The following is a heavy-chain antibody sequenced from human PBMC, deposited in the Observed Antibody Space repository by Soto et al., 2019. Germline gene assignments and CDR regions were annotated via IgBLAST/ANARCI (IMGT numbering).Heavy chain of an antibody. CDR3: ARFIRRPAFDI. J-gene: IGHJ3*02. Sequence: QVQLQESGPGLVKPSQTLSLTCTVSGGSISSDDYYWSWIRQPPGKCLECIGYIYYSGSTYYNPSLKSRVTISVDTSKTQFALKMRSVTAADTAVYYCARFIRRPAFDIWGQGTMVTVSS. CDR1: GGSISSDDYY. V-gene: IGHV4-30-4*01. D-gene: IGHD3-16*02. CDR2: IYYSGST.